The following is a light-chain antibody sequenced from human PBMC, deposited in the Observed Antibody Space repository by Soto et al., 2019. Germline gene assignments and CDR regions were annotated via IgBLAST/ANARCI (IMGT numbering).Light chain of an antibody. V-gene: IGLV1-47*01. CDR3: AAWDDSLSGWV. CDR1: SSNIGSNY. Sequence: QSVLTQPPSASGTPVQRVTISCSGSSSNIGSNYVYWYQQLPGTAPKLLIYRNNQRPSGVPDRFSGSKSGTSASLAISGLRSEDEADYYCAAWDDSLSGWVVGGGTKLTVL. J-gene: IGLJ3*02. CDR2: RNN.